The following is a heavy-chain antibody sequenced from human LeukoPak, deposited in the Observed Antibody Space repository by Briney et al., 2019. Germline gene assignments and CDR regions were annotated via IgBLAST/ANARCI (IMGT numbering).Heavy chain of an antibody. CDR2: IYYTGST. CDR3: AGHSGSGSLSRPFDP. D-gene: IGHD3-10*01. V-gene: IGHV4-39*01. Sequence: SETLSLTCSVSGASVTSGGFYWGWLRQSPGKGLEWIATIYYTGSTYYDPSLKSRVTISIDTSKNQFSLNVRSVSAADTAVYYCAGHSGSGSLSRPFDPWGQGTLVTVTS. CDR1: GASVTSGGFY. J-gene: IGHJ5*02.